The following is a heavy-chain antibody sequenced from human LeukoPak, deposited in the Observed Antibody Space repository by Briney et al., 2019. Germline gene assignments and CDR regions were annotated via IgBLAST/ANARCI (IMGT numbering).Heavy chain of an antibody. CDR2: IIPFLATA. Sequence: ASVKVSCKASGGAFSSYAIGWVRQAPGQGLEWMGGIIPFLATATYAQKFQGRVTITADESTSTAYMELSSLRSEDTAVYYCARGGIVVVPPDISHHDAFDIWGQGTMVTVSS. V-gene: IGHV1-69*13. D-gene: IGHD2-2*01. CDR1: GGAFSSYA. CDR3: ARGGIVVVPPDISHHDAFDI. J-gene: IGHJ3*02.